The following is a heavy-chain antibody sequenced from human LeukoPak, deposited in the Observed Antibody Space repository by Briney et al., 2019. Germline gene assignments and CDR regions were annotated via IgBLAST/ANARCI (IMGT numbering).Heavy chain of an antibody. CDR3: ASTFPYCGGGSCAL. J-gene: IGHJ4*02. CDR1: GGSFSGYY. V-gene: IGHV3-7*01. CDR2: IKPDGGHQ. D-gene: IGHD2-15*01. Sequence: ETLSLTCAVYGGSFSGYYWSWIRQPPGKGLEWVANIKPDGGHQNYVDSVKGRFTISRDNAKNSLYLQKNSLRAEDTAIYYCASTFPYCGGGSCALGGQGTLVTVSS.